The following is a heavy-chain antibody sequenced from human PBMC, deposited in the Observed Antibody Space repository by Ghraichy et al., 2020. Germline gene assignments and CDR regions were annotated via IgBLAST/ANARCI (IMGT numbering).Heavy chain of an antibody. CDR3: ARIRADPLYSSSWYLFDY. D-gene: IGHD6-13*01. J-gene: IGHJ4*02. CDR1: GFSLSTSGMC. Sequence: SGPTLVKPTQTLTLTCTFSGFSLSTSGMCVSWIRQPPGKALEWLALIDWDDDKYYSTSLKTRLTISKDTSKNQVVLTMTNMDLVDTATYYCARIRADPLYSSSWYLFDYWGQGTLVTVSS. V-gene: IGHV2-70*01. CDR2: IDWDDDK.